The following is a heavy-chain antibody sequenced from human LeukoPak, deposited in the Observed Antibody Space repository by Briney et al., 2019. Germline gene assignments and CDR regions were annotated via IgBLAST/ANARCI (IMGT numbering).Heavy chain of an antibody. CDR2: IYHSGST. J-gene: IGHJ4*02. V-gene: IGHV4-38-2*02. CDR3: ARDIDSSGYYPDY. Sequence: SETLSLTCTVSGYSISSGYYWGWIRQPPGKGLEWIGSIYHSGSTYYNPSLKSRVTISVDTSKNQFSLKLSSVTAADTAVYYCARDIDSSGYYPDYWGQGTLVTVSS. CDR1: GYSISSGYY. D-gene: IGHD3-22*01.